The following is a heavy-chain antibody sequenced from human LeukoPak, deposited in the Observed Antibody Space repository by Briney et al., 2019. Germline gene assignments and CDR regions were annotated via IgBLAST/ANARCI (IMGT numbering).Heavy chain of an antibody. V-gene: IGHV4-39*07. CDR3: ARDFSSSSTVYYYYYMGV. Sequence: TSETLSLTCTVSGGSISSRPYYWGWVRQPPGKGLEWIGTISYSGTTYYSPSLKSRVTISLDTSKNQFSLKLSSVTAADTAIYYCARDFSSSSTVYYYYYMGVWGKGTTVTVSS. D-gene: IGHD6-6*01. CDR2: ISYSGTT. J-gene: IGHJ6*03. CDR1: GGSISSRPYY.